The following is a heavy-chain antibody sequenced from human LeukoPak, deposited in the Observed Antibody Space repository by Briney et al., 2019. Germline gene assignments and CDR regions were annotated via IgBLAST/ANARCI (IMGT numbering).Heavy chain of an antibody. V-gene: IGHV3-48*01. J-gene: IGHJ4*02. CDR1: GLTFSSLS. CDR3: ARGKGLEYLSY. Sequence: GGSLRLSCAASGLTFSSLSMNWVRQAPGKGLEWVSYISSGSSTIYYADSVKGRFTISRDNAQNSLYLQMNSLRADDTAVYYCARGKGLEYLSYWGQGTLVTVSS. CDR2: ISSGSSTI. D-gene: IGHD3-3*01.